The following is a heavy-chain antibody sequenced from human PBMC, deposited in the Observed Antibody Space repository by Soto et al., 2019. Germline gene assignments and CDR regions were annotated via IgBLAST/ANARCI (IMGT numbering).Heavy chain of an antibody. Sequence: GGSLRLSCAASGFTFSDYYMSWIRQAPGKGLEWVSYISSSGSTIYYADSVKGRFTISRDNAKNSLYLQMNSLRAEDTAVYYCATIAVADYYYYYYYMDVWGKGTTVTVSS. CDR1: GFTFSDYY. D-gene: IGHD6-19*01. J-gene: IGHJ6*03. CDR3: ATIAVADYYYYYYYMDV. V-gene: IGHV3-11*01. CDR2: ISSSGSTI.